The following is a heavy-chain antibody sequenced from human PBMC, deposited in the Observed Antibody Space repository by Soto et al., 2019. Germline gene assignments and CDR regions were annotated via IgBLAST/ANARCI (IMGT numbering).Heavy chain of an antibody. CDR2: IIPRFGTA. V-gene: IGHV1-69*01. J-gene: IGHJ4*02. Sequence: QVQLVQSGADVKKPGSSVKVSCKASGGTFSSYAISWVRQAPGQGLEWVGGIIPRFGTANYAQKFQGRVTITADESTSTADMELSRLRSEDTAMYYCAKVKYDSSGYYRNFDYWGQGTLVTVSS. CDR3: AKVKYDSSGYYRNFDY. CDR1: GGTFSSYA. D-gene: IGHD3-22*01.